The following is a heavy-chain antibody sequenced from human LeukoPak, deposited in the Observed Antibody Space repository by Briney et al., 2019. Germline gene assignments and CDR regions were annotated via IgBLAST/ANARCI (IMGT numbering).Heavy chain of an antibody. J-gene: IGHJ3*02. CDR1: GGTFSSYA. CDR2: VSASKGYT. V-gene: IGHV1-18*01. Sequence: ASVKVSCKASGGTFSSYAISWVRQAPGHGLEWMGWVSASKGYTDYAQKFQGRLIMTTDTSTSTGYMELRGLRSDDTAVYYCVRRGPRPKVSDIWGQGTMVIVSS. CDR3: VRRGPRPKVSDI.